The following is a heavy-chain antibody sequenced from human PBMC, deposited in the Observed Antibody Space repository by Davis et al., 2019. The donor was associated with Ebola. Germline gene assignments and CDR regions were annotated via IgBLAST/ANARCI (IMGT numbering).Heavy chain of an antibody. Sequence: GESLKISCAASGFTFSSSWMTWVRQAPAKGLEWVANIKQDGSEKYYVDSVKGRFTISRDNAKNSLYLQMNSLRAEDTAVYYCAALRFLEWLSPPEGWFDPWGQGTLVTVSS. V-gene: IGHV3-7*01. CDR1: GFTFSSSW. CDR3: AALRFLEWLSPPEGWFDP. J-gene: IGHJ5*02. CDR2: IKQDGSEK. D-gene: IGHD3-3*01.